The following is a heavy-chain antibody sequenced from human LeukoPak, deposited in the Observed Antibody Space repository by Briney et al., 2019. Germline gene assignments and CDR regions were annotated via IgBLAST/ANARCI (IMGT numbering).Heavy chain of an antibody. V-gene: IGHV3-11*06. D-gene: IGHD5-24*01. CDR1: GFTFSDYY. CDR3: ARDLAPRSFDY. Sequence: GGSLRLSCAASGFTFSDYYINWIRQAPGKGLEWVSSISSISTYTAYADSLRGRFTISRDNSNNPLYLQMDSLRVEDTAVYYCARDLAPRSFDYWGQGTLVTVSS. CDR2: ISSIST. J-gene: IGHJ4*02.